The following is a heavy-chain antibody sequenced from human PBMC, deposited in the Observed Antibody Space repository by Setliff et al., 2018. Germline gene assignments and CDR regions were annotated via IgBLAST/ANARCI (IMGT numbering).Heavy chain of an antibody. D-gene: IGHD3-16*01. V-gene: IGHV3-72*01. Sequence: PGGSLRLSCIISGFTFSDHYMDWVRQAPGKGLEWVGRSRNKANNYITEYAASVKDRFTISRDESEKSLVLELSGLQSDDTAIYFCVRCGGVGGVLYNWFDPWGQGTLVTVSS. CDR1: GFTFSDHY. CDR3: VRCGGVGGVLYNWFDP. CDR2: SRNKANNYIT. J-gene: IGHJ5*02.